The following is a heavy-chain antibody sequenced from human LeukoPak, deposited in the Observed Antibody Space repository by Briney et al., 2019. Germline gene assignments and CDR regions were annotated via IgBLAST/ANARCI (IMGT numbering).Heavy chain of an antibody. Sequence: ASVKVSCKASGYTFISYGITWVRQAPGQGLEWMGWISGYNGNTKYAQKFQGRVTMTTDTSTSTAYMELRNLRSEDTAVYYCATAYYGSGSYHNWFDPWGQGTLVTVSS. CDR1: GYTFISYG. D-gene: IGHD3-10*01. CDR3: ATAYYGSGSYHNWFDP. CDR2: ISGYNGNT. V-gene: IGHV1-18*01. J-gene: IGHJ5*02.